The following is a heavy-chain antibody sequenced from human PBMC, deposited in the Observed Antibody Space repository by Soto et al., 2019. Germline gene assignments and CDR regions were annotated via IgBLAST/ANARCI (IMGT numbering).Heavy chain of an antibody. D-gene: IGHD4-17*01. CDR2: IYYSGST. CDR3: ARAGVDYGDYVNWFDP. J-gene: IGHJ5*02. V-gene: IGHV4-59*01. Sequence: QVQLQESGPGLVKPSETLSLTCTVSGGSISSYYWSWIRQPPGKGLDLIGYIYYSGSTNYNPSLKSRVTISVDTSKNQFSLKLSSVTDADTAVYYCARAGVDYGDYVNWFDPWGQGTLVTVSS. CDR1: GGSISSYY.